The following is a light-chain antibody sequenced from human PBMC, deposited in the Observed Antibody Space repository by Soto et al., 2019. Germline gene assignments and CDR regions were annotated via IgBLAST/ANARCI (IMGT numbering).Light chain of an antibody. CDR3: QQYGTSPT. Sequence: EIVLTQSPGTVSLSPGERATLSCRASQSVSSIYLAWYQKKPGQAPRLLIYGASSRATDIPDRFSGSGSGTYFPHTISRLEPEDSAVYYCQQYGTSPTCGGGTEVEIK. CDR1: QSVSSIY. J-gene: IGKJ4*01. V-gene: IGKV3-20*01. CDR2: GAS.